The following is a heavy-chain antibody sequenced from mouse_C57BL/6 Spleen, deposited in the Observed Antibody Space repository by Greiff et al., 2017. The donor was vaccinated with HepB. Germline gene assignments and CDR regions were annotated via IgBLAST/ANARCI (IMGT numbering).Heavy chain of an antibody. V-gene: IGHV1-55*01. J-gene: IGHJ2*01. Sequence: VQLQQSGAELVKPGASVKMSCKASGYTFTSYWITWVKQRPGQGLEWIGDIYPGSGSTNYNEKFKSKATLTVDTSSSTAYMQLSSLTSEDSAVYYCAREEDYGSSLDYWGQGTTLTVSS. CDR1: GYTFTSYW. CDR3: AREEDYGSSLDY. CDR2: IYPGSGST. D-gene: IGHD1-1*01.